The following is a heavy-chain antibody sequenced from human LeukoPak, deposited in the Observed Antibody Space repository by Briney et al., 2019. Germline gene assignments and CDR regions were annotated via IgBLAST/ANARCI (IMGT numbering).Heavy chain of an antibody. CDR2: ISYDGSNK. D-gene: IGHD1-26*01. J-gene: IGHJ6*02. V-gene: IGHV3-30*18. CDR3: AKDLLGGDSGSYYEVGELGMDV. Sequence: GRSLRLSCAVSGFTFSSYSMHWVRQAPGKGLEWVAVISYDGSNKYYADSVKGRFTISRDKSKNTLYLQMNSLRAEDTAVYYCAKDLLGGDSGSYYEVGELGMDVWGQGTTVTVSS. CDR1: GFTFSSYS.